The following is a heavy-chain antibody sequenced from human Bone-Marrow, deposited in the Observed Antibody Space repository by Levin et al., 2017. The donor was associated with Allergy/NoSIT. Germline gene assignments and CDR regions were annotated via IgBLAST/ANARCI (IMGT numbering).Heavy chain of an antibody. CDR2: TYYRSKWYN. D-gene: IGHD6-13*01. V-gene: IGHV6-1*01. J-gene: IGHJ3*02. Sequence: SQTLSLPCAISGDSVSSTSAAWNWIRQSPSRGLEWLGRTYYRSKWYNDYAVSVKSRIIIKPDTSKNQFSLQLKSVTPEDTAVYYCASLRSSFDASDIWGQGTMVTVSS. CDR3: ASLRSSFDASDI. CDR1: GDSVSSTSAA.